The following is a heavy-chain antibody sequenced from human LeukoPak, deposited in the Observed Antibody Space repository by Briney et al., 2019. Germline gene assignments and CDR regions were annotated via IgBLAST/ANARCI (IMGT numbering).Heavy chain of an antibody. CDR2: ISGSGTTT. Sequence: PGGSLRLSCAASGFTVSSNYMSWVRQAPGKGLEWVSGISGSGTTTYYTDSVKGRFTISRDNSKNTLFLQMNSLRAEDTAVYYCAKDRVGAARHFDYWGQGTLVTVSS. V-gene: IGHV3-23*01. CDR1: GFTVSSNY. D-gene: IGHD1-26*01. J-gene: IGHJ4*02. CDR3: AKDRVGAARHFDY.